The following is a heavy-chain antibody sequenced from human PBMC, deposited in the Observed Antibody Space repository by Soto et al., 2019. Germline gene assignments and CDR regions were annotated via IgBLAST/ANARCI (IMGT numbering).Heavy chain of an antibody. V-gene: IGHV3-30*03. Sequence: QAQLVESGGGLVQPGRSLRLSCAASGFTFSSYGMHWARQAPGTGLEWVAVISYDGSLQHYADSVKGRFTISRDNSKNMLILQMNSLTAEDTAVYYCAADRGFGHASAPYSWGPGTLVSVSS. D-gene: IGHD3-10*01. CDR2: ISYDGSLQ. J-gene: IGHJ4*02. CDR3: AADRGFGHASAPYS. CDR1: GFTFSSYG.